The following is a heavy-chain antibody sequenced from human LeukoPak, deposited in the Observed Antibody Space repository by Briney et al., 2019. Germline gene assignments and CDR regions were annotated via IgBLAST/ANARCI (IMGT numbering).Heavy chain of an antibody. J-gene: IGHJ4*02. CDR2: ISSSSSYI. V-gene: IGHV3-21*01. Sequence: PGGSLRLSCAASGFTFSSYAMHWVRQAPGKGLEWVSSISSSSSYIYYADAVKGRFTISRDNAKNSLYLQMNSLRAEDTAVYYCARDCSSTSCMGEDFDYWGQGTLVTVSS. CDR1: GFTFSSYA. D-gene: IGHD2-2*01. CDR3: ARDCSSTSCMGEDFDY.